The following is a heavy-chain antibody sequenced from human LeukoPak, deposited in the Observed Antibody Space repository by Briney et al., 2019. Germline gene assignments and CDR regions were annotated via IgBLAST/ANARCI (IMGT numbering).Heavy chain of an antibody. CDR3: AKVYSSGWYWVDY. Sequence: PGGSLRLSCTASGFTFSSSVVSWVRQAPGKGLEWVSGISGSGGSTFYAGSVKGRFTTSRDNSKNTLYLQMNSLRAEDTALYYCAKVYSSGWYWVDYWGQGTLLTVSS. D-gene: IGHD6-19*01. J-gene: IGHJ4*02. V-gene: IGHV3-23*01. CDR2: ISGSGGST. CDR1: GFTFSSSV.